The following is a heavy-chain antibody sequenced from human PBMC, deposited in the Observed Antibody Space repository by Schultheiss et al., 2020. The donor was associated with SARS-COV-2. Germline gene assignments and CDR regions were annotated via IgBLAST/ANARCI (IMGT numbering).Heavy chain of an antibody. D-gene: IGHD3-22*01. CDR1: GCSISSYY. J-gene: IGHJ6*02. Sequence: SETLSLTCTVSGCSISSYYWRWIRQPPGKGLEWIGYIYYSGSTNYNPSPKSRVTISVDTSKNQSSLKLSSVPAADTAVYYCAMYNYYGSSRVRDVYYYYGMDVWGQGTTVTVSS. CDR3: AMYNYYGSSRVRDVYYYYGMDV. CDR2: IYYSGST. V-gene: IGHV4-59*01.